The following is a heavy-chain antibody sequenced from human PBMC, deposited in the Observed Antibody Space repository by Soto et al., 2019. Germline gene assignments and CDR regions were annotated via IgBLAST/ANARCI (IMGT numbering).Heavy chain of an antibody. J-gene: IGHJ4*02. V-gene: IGHV3-7*01. Sequence: LRLSCAPSGFMFGNYWMSWVRQAPGKGLEWVANIKQDGSEKYYVDSVKGRFTISRDNAKNSLYLQMTSLRADDTAVYYCARDSPFDASSGYLEYWGQGTLVTVSS. CDR3: ARDSPFDASSGYLEY. D-gene: IGHD3-22*01. CDR2: IKQDGSEK. CDR1: GFMFGNYW.